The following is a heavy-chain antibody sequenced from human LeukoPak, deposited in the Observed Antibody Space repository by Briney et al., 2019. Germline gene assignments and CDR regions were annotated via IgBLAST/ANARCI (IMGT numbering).Heavy chain of an antibody. Sequence: SETLSLTCTVSGGSISSSSYYWGWIRQPPGKGLEWIGSIYYSGSTYYNPSLKSRVTISVDTSKNQFSLKLSSVTAADTAVYYCARDKSRRITIIGPVQPSYWFDPWGQGTLVTVSS. V-gene: IGHV4-39*07. D-gene: IGHD3-3*01. J-gene: IGHJ5*02. CDR1: GGSISSSSYY. CDR2: IYYSGST. CDR3: ARDKSRRITIIGPVQPSYWFDP.